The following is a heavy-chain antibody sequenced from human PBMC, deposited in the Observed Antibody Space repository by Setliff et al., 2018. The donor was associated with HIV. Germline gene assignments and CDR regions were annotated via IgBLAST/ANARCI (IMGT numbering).Heavy chain of an antibody. CDR2: IRYDGSNK. V-gene: IGHV3-30*02. CDR3: AKGIVGATYYFDY. D-gene: IGHD1-26*01. CDR1: GFTFSSYG. Sequence: RLSCAASGFTFSSYGMHWVRQAPGKGLEWVAFIRYDGSNKYYADSVKGRFTISRDNSKNTLYLQMNSLRAEDTAVYYCAKGIVGATYYFDYWGQGTLVTVSS. J-gene: IGHJ4*02.